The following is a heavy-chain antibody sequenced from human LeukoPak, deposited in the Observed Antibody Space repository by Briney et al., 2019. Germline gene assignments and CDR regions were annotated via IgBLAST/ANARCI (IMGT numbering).Heavy chain of an antibody. V-gene: IGHV3-20*04. CDR2: INWNGGST. CDR1: GFTFDDYG. D-gene: IGHD2-15*01. J-gene: IGHJ6*03. Sequence: GGSLRLSCAASGFTFDDYGMSWVRQAPGKGLEWVSGINWNGGSTGYADSVKGRFTISRDNAKNSLYLQMDSLRAEDTAFYYCARGYCSGGYCYPVLPDYYYYMDVWGRGTTVTVSS. CDR3: ARGYCSGGYCYPVLPDYYYYMDV.